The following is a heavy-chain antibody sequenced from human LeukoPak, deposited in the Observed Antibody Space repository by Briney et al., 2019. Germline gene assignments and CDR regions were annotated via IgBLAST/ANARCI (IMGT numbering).Heavy chain of an antibody. D-gene: IGHD1-7*01. CDR2: ISSSSTYT. J-gene: IGHJ4*02. V-gene: IGHV3-11*05. CDR1: GFTFSDYY. CDR3: ARGFNWNYGRFDF. Sequence: GGSLRLSCAASGFTFSDYYMSWIRQAPGKGLEWVSYISSSSTYTDYADSVKGRFTISRDNAKNSLYLQMNSLRAEDTAVYYCARGFNWNYGRFDFWGQGTLVTVSS.